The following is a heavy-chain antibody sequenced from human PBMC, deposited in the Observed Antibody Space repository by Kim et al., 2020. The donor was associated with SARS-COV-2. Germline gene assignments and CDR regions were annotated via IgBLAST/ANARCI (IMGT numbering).Heavy chain of an antibody. CDR2: IRGRANSDAT. V-gene: IGHV3-73*01. CDR3: SSTTEAPASNLY. D-gene: IGHD4-4*01. CDR1: GFILSDSF. Sequence: GGSLRLSCAASGFILSDSFLHWVRQASGKGPEWVGRIRGRANSDATVYAASVKGRFIISRDDSQNTAYLQMNSLETEDTAVYYCSSTTEAPASNLYWGQGTLVTVSS. J-gene: IGHJ4*02.